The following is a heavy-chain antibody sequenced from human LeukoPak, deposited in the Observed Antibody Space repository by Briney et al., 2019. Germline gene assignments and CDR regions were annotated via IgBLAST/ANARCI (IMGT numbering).Heavy chain of an antibody. CDR1: GGSISSYY. CDR2: IYYSGST. CDR3: VSPRGFSYGYFDY. Sequence: PSETLSLTCTVSGGSISSYYWSWIRQPPGKGLEWIGYIYYSGSTNYNPSLKSRVTISADTSKNQFSLTLGSVSATGTAVYYCVSPRGFSYGYFDYWGQGTLVTVSS. D-gene: IGHD5-18*01. V-gene: IGHV4-59*08. J-gene: IGHJ4*02.